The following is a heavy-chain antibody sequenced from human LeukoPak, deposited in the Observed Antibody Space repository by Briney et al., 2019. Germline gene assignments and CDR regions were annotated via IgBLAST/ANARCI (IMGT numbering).Heavy chain of an antibody. D-gene: IGHD3-10*01. CDR2: ISYDGSKK. V-gene: IGHV3-30*04. CDR1: GFTFSKYT. CDR3: AREFGPRDAFDI. Sequence: GGSLRPSCAASGFTFSKYTMHWVRQAPGKGLEWVALISYDGSKKYYADSVRGRFTISRDNSRNTLYLQMNSLRAEDTAVYYCAREFGPRDAFDIWGQGTMVTVSS. J-gene: IGHJ3*02.